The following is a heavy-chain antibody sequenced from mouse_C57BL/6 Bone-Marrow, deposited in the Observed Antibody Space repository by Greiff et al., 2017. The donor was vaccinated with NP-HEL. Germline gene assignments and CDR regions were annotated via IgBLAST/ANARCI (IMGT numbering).Heavy chain of an antibody. V-gene: IGHV5-6*01. CDR1: GFTFSSYG. Sequence: EVQLVESGGDLVKPGGSLKLSCAASGFTFSSYGMSWVRQTPDKRLEWVATISSGGSYTYYPDSVKGRFTISRDNAKNTLYLQMSSLKSEDTAVYYCARQRDLGVWGTGTTVTVSS. CDR3: ARQRDLGV. J-gene: IGHJ1*03. CDR2: ISSGGSYT.